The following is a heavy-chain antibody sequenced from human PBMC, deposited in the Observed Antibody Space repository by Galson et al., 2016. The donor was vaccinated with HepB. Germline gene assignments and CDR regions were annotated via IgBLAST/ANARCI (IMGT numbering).Heavy chain of an antibody. CDR2: ISGSGYPL. CDR3: ARDAASLNSPRFDY. J-gene: IGHJ4*02. V-gene: IGHV3-48*03. Sequence: SLRLSCAASGFIFSDYEMNWVRLAPGKGLEWVAYISGSGYPLYNEGCVKGRFTISRDNAKNSLYLQMNSLTDEDTAIYYCARDAASLNSPRFDYWGQGTLVTVSS. D-gene: IGHD4-23*01. CDR1: GFIFSDYE.